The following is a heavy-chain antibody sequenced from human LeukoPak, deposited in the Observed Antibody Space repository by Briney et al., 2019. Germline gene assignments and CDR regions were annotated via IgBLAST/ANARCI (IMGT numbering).Heavy chain of an antibody. Sequence: GGSLRLSCAASGFTFSNFGMHWVRQAPGKGLEWVAVISVDGSNEYYADSVKGRFTISRDNSKNKLFLQMNSLRPEDTAVYYCAKEAGNDPWYYFDYWGQGTLVTVSS. D-gene: IGHD6-13*01. CDR2: ISVDGSNE. V-gene: IGHV3-30*18. J-gene: IGHJ4*02. CDR3: AKEAGNDPWYYFDY. CDR1: GFTFSNFG.